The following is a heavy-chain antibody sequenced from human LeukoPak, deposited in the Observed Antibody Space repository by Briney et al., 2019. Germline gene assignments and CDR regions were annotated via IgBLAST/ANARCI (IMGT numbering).Heavy chain of an antibody. CDR3: ARDRGVDYCSGGSCSHYYYYMDV. Sequence: ASVKVSCKASGYTFTGYYMHWVRQAPGQGLEWMGIINPSGGSTTYAQKFQGRVTMTRDTSTSTVYMELSRLRSDDTAVYYCARDRGVDYCSGGSCSHYYYYMDVWGKGTTVTISS. V-gene: IGHV1-46*01. CDR1: GYTFTGYY. CDR2: INPSGGST. J-gene: IGHJ6*03. D-gene: IGHD2-15*01.